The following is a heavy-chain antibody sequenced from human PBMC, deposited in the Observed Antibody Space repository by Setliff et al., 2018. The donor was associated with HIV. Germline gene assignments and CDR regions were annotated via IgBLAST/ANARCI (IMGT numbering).Heavy chain of an antibody. V-gene: IGHV3-30*07. CDR1: GFTSSSYT. J-gene: IGHJ4*02. D-gene: IGHD3-9*01. CDR2: ITHDGSSK. Sequence: LRLSCAASGFTSSSYTMHWVRQAPGKGLEWVAVITHDGSSKYYADSVKGRFTISRDNAKNSLYLQMNSLRAEDTALYYCAREPYYDILTGYLDYWGQGALVTVSS. CDR3: AREPYYDILTGYLDY.